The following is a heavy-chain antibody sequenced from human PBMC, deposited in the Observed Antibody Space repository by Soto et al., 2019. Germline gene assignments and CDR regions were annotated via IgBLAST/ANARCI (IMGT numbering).Heavy chain of an antibody. CDR1: GDSVSSYY. V-gene: IGHV4-59*02. Sequence: QVQLQESGPGLVKPSETLSLTCTVSGDSVSSYYWSWTRQPPGKGLEWIGYIYVSGSTNYNPSLKSRVTISLDTSKNQFSLKLSSVTAADTAVYYCARGVLRYYYYGMDVWGQGTTVTVSS. J-gene: IGHJ6*02. CDR3: ARGVLRYYYYGMDV. CDR2: IYVSGST.